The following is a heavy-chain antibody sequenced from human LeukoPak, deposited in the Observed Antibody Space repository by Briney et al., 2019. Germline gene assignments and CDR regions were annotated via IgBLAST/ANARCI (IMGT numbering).Heavy chain of an antibody. CDR2: ISSSSSYT. Sequence: GGSLRLSCAASGFPFSDYYMSWIRQATGKGLEWVSYISSSSSYTNYADSVKGRFTISRDNAKNSLYLQMNSLRADDTAVYYCAGGQMFTSGGFDDWGQGTLVTVSS. CDR3: AGGQMFTSGGFDD. CDR1: GFPFSDYY. D-gene: IGHD6-19*01. V-gene: IGHV3-11*05. J-gene: IGHJ4*02.